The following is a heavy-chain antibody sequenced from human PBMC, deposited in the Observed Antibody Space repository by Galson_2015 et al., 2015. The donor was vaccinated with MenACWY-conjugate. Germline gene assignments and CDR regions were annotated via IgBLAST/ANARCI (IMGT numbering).Heavy chain of an antibody. J-gene: IGHJ4*02. CDR2: ISGGGSST. Sequence: SLRLSCAASGFTFSSYAMTWVRQVPGKGLEWVSSISGGGSSTFYADSVKGRFTISRDNSENTLYLQMNSPRAEDTAVYYCAKDRLRSGDNYWGQGTLVTVSS. CDR1: GFTFSSYA. D-gene: IGHD3-3*01. V-gene: IGHV3-23*01. CDR3: AKDRLRSGDNY.